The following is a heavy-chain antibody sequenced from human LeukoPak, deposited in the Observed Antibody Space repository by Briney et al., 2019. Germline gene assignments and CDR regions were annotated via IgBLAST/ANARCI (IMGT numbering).Heavy chain of an antibody. CDR2: IIPIFGTA. CDR1: GGTFSSYA. Sequence: GASVNVSCKASGGTFSSYAISWVRQATGQGLERMGGIIPIFGTANYAQKFQGRVMITADESTSTAYMELSSLRSEDTAVYYCARATRGRGYSYGSFYYFDYWGQGTLVTVSS. CDR3: ARATRGRGYSYGSFYYFDY. J-gene: IGHJ4*02. D-gene: IGHD5-18*01. V-gene: IGHV1-69*13.